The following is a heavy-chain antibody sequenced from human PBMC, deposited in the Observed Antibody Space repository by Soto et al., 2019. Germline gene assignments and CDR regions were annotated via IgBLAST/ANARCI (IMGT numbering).Heavy chain of an antibody. V-gene: IGHV6-1*01. CDR1: GDSVSSNSAA. CDR3: AGTTPLQWYSMDV. D-gene: IGHD1-7*01. CDR2: TYYRSRWYN. J-gene: IGHJ6*03. Sequence: SQTLSLTCAISGDSVSSNSAAWNWIRQSPSGGLEWLGRTYYRSRWYNDYAVSVSSRITINPDTSKNQFSLHLNSVTPEDTAVYSCAGTTPLQWYSMDVGGKGTTLTLSS.